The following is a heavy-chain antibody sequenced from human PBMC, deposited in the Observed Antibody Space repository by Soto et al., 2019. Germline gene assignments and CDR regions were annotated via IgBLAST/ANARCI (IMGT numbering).Heavy chain of an antibody. D-gene: IGHD2-21*02. CDR2: SYYSGST. J-gene: IGHJ4*02. Sequence: SEPLSLPCTVSRGSISRYYWSWIRQRPRNGLEWIGYSYYSGSTNYNPSLKSRVTISVDTSKNQFYLKLNSVTAGDTVVYSCAVNRGDCYCYPFDYWGQGTPGTVSS. CDR3: AVNRGDCYCYPFDY. CDR1: RGSISRYY. V-gene: IGHV4-59*01.